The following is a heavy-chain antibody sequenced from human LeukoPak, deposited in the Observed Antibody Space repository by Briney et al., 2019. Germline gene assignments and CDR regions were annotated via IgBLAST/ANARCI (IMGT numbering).Heavy chain of an antibody. CDR2: ISYDGSNK. Sequence: QPGGSLRLSCAASGFTFSSYAMHWVRQAPGKGLEWVAVISYDGSNKYYADSVEGRFTISRDNSKNTLYLQMNSLRAEDTAVYYCASYRSPNDFWSGYWAWFDPWGQGTLVTVSS. J-gene: IGHJ5*02. V-gene: IGHV3-30*04. CDR1: GFTFSSYA. CDR3: ASYRSPNDFWSGYWAWFDP. D-gene: IGHD3-3*01.